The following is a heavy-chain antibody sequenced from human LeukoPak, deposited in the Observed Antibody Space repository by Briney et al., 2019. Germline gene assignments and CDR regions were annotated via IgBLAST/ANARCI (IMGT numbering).Heavy chain of an antibody. CDR1: GYTFTTYD. J-gene: IGHJ4*02. D-gene: IGHD6-19*01. CDR2: MNPNSGNT. CDR3: ARDERSSGWYVTPPFDY. V-gene: IGHV1-8*03. Sequence: ASVKVSCKASGYTFTTYDITWVRQATGQGLEWMGWMNPNSGNTAYAQKFQGRVTITRNTSISTAYMELSSLRSEDTAVYYCARDERSSGWYVTPPFDYWGQGTLVTVSS.